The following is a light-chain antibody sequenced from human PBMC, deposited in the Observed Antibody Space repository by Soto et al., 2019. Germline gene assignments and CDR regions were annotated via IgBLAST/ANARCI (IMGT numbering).Light chain of an antibody. V-gene: IGKV3-15*01. Sequence: EIVTTQSPATLSVSRGERATLSCRASRSVSNNLAWYQQRPGQAPRPLIYGASTRATGVPARFSGSGSGTDFTLTISSLQSEDFAVYYCQQYNAWPPWTFGQGTKVDIK. J-gene: IGKJ1*01. CDR2: GAS. CDR1: RSVSNN. CDR3: QQYNAWPPWT.